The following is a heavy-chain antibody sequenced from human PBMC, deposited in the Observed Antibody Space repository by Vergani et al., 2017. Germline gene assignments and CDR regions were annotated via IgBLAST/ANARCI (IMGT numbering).Heavy chain of an antibody. CDR2: ISGSGHTK. CDR1: GFTFSDYY. D-gene: IGHD6-19*01. J-gene: IGHJ3*02. CDR3: AKVGRSEVAGTFGAFDI. Sequence: AQLLESGGGLAQPGGSLRLSCAASGFTFSDYYMTWIRQAPGKGLEWISYISGSGHTKYYADSVKGRFAISRDNSKNTLFLHMNSLRPEDTAVYYCAKVGRSEVAGTFGAFDIWGQGTMVTVSS. V-gene: IGHV3-11*01.